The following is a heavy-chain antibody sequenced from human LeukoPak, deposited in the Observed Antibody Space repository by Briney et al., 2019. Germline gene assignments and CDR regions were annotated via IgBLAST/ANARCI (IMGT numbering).Heavy chain of an antibody. CDR1: GGTFSSYA. D-gene: IGHD3-10*01. V-gene: IGHV1-69*05. Sequence: SVKVSCKASGGTFSSYAISWVRQAPGQGLEWMGRIIPIFGTANYAQKFQGRVTITTDESTSTAYMKLSSLRSDDTAAYYCARGRWFGELLVYWGQGTLVTVSS. CDR2: IIPIFGTA. CDR3: ARGRWFGELLVY. J-gene: IGHJ4*02.